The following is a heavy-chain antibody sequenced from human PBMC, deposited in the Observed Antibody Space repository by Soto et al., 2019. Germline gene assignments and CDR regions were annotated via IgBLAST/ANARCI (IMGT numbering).Heavy chain of an antibody. Sequence: EVQLVESGGGVVQPGGSLRLSCAASGFTFSSYWLHWVRQAPGKGLVWVSRVNMDGSTATYADSVKGRFTISRDNAKNMVYLQMNSLRDEDTAVYYCARGAKGQWLVDYWGQGTLVTVSS. V-gene: IGHV3-74*01. J-gene: IGHJ4*02. CDR3: ARGAKGQWLVDY. D-gene: IGHD6-19*01. CDR2: VNMDGSTA. CDR1: GFTFSSYW.